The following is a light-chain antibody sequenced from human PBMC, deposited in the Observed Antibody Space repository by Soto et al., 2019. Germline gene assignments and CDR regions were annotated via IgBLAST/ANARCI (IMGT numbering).Light chain of an antibody. CDR3: SSYTSSSTLGV. CDR2: KVS. J-gene: IGLJ1*01. CDR1: RSDVGGYNY. Sequence: QSALTQPAYVSGSLGQSITISCTGTRSDVGGYNYVSWYQQHPGKAPKLMIYKVSNRPSGVSNRFSGSKSGNTASLTISGLQAEDEADYYCSSYTSSSTLGVFGTGTKVTIL. V-gene: IGLV2-14*01.